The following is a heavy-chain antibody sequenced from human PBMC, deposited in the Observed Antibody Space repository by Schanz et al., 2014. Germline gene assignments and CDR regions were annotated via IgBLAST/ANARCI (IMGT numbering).Heavy chain of an antibody. CDR2: INVYNGDT. Sequence: QVQLVQSGSEVKKPGASVKVSCKASGYTFPSYGISWVRQAPGQGLEWMGWINVYNGDTKFAKTFQDRIPLTTDTSTSTAYMELRRLRSDDTAVYYCARDRDQWDGNYLDYWGQGTLVTVSS. V-gene: IGHV1-18*04. CDR3: ARDRDQWDGNYLDY. D-gene: IGHD1-26*01. J-gene: IGHJ4*02. CDR1: GYTFPSYG.